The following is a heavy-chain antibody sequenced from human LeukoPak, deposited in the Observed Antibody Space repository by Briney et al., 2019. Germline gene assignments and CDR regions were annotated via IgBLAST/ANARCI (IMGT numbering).Heavy chain of an antibody. J-gene: IGHJ5*02. CDR2: ISAYNGNT. D-gene: IGHD3-16*01. Sequence: ASVKVSCKASGYTFTSYGISWVRQAPGQGLEWMGWISAYNGNTNYAQKFQGRVTMTEDTSTDTAYMELSSLRSEDTAVYYCATVLGSGWFDPWGQGTLVTVSS. CDR1: GYTFTSYG. V-gene: IGHV1-18*01. CDR3: ATVLGSGWFDP.